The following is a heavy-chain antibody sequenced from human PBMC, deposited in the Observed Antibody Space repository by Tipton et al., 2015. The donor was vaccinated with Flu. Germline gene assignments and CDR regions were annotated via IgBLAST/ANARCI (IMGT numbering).Heavy chain of an antibody. CDR1: GDSINSYY. CDR3: ARHRRSTLAH. CDR2: IYYSGSS. J-gene: IGHJ4*02. Sequence: TLSLTCTVSGDSINSYYWSWIRQPPGRGLEWIGYIYYSGSSTYNPSLKSRVIISVDTSQNVLSLQLSSVIAADTAVYYCARHRRSTLAHWGQGVLVTVSS. V-gene: IGHV4-59*08.